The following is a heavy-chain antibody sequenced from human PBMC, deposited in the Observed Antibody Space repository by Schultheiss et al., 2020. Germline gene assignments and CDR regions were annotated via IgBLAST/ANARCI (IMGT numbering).Heavy chain of an antibody. CDR2: INPNSGGT. CDR3: ARVPYYDFWSGYYSYFDY. Sequence: ASVKVSCKASGYTFTSYDINWVRQATGQGLEWMGWINPNSGGTNYAQKLQGRVTMTRDTSITTAYMELSRLRSDDTAVYYCARVPYYDFWSGYYSYFDYWGQGTLVTVSS. CDR1: GYTFTSYD. V-gene: IGHV1-2*02. J-gene: IGHJ4*02. D-gene: IGHD3-3*01.